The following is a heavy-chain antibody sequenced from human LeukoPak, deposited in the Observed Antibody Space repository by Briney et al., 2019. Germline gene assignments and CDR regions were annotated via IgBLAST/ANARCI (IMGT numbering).Heavy chain of an antibody. CDR3: AREGPSVTPYY. CDR1: GFKIRSNW. D-gene: IGHD4-17*01. J-gene: IGHJ4*02. V-gene: IGHV3-7*01. Sequence: GVSLRLSCAASGFKIRSNWMSWVRQAPGKGLEWVANIKQDGSEKYYVDSVKGRFTISRDKAKNSLYLQMNSLRAEDTAVYYCAREGPSVTPYYWGQGTLVTVSS. CDR2: IKQDGSEK.